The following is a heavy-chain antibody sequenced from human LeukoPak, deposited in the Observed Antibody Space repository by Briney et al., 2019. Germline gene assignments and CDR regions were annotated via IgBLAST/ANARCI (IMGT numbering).Heavy chain of an antibody. CDR1: GFSPSTTGVL. CDR3: ARRPQAGGFEY. D-gene: IGHD2-8*02. V-gene: IGHV2-5*01. Sequence: SGPTLVNPSQALTLTCTFSGFSPSTTGVLVGWIRQPPGKALEWLGVIYWNGDKRHSPSLKSRLTITKDTSKDQVVLAMTNMDPVDTATYYCARRPQAGGFEYWGQGTLVTVSS. J-gene: IGHJ4*02. CDR2: IYWNGDK.